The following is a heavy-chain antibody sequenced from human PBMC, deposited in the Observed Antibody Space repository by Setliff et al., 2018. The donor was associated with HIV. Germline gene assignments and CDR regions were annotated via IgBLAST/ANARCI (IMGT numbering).Heavy chain of an antibody. V-gene: IGHV4-39*01. Sequence: SETLSLTCTVSGDSISSGSYYWTWIRQSAGKGLEWIGSIYYSGSTYYNPSLNSRVTISVDASKNQFSLKLSSVTAADTAVYYCASLPPLYDSSGYYFDYWGQGTLVTVSS. J-gene: IGHJ4*02. CDR1: GDSISSGSYY. D-gene: IGHD3-22*01. CDR2: IYYSGST. CDR3: ASLPPLYDSSGYYFDY.